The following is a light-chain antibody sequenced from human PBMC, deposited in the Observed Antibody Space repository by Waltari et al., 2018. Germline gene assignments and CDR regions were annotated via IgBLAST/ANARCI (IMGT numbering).Light chain of an antibody. J-gene: IGKJ4*01. CDR2: DEA. V-gene: IGKV3-11*01. CDR3: QQRANWLT. CDR1: QSVSSY. Sequence: EIVLTQSPATLSLSPGERATLSCRASQSVSSYLVWYQQKPCQAPRLLIYDEANRATGIPARFSGSGSGTDFTLTISGLEPEDSAVYYCQQRANWLTFGGGTKVEIK.